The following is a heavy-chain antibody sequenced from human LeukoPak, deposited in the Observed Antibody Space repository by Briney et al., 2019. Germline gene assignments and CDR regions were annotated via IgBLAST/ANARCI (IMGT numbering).Heavy chain of an antibody. J-gene: IGHJ4*02. D-gene: IGHD6-13*01. CDR3: ARAIGSSWGKVDY. CDR1: GFTFSSYW. CDR2: IKTDGSRT. V-gene: IGHV3-74*01. Sequence: GGSLRLSCAASGFTFSSYWMHWVRQGPGKGLVWVSRIKTDGSRTNYADSVKGRFTISRDNAKNTVYLEMNSLRSEDTAVYYCARAIGSSWGKVDYWGQGTLVTVSS.